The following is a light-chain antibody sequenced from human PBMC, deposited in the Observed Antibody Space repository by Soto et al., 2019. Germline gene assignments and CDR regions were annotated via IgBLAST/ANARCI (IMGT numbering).Light chain of an antibody. CDR3: QQYGTSPRT. J-gene: IGKJ1*01. Sequence: EIVLTQSPGTLSLSPGESATLSCRASQSVSSNYLAWYQQRPGQAPRLLIYDASSRATGIPDRFSDSGAGKVFPFPFCGLEPEDFAVFSCQQYGTSPRTFGKGTKVDI. CDR2: DAS. V-gene: IGKV3-20*01. CDR1: QSVSSNY.